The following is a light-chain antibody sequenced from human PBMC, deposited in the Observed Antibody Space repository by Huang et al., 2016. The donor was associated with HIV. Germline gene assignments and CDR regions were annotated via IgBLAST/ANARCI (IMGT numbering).Light chain of an antibody. CDR1: QSVSSN. J-gene: IGKJ2*01. V-gene: IGKV3D-15*01. CDR3: QQYNNWPPVT. CDR2: GAS. Sequence: EVVMTQSPATLSVSPGERTTLSCRASQSVSSNLAWYQQKPGQAPRRLIYGASTRATGIPARFSGSGSGTEFTLTISSLQSEDFAVYYCQQYNNWPPVTFGQGTKLEIK.